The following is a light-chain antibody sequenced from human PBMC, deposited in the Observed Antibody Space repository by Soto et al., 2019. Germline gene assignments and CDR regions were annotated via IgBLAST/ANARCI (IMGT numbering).Light chain of an antibody. CDR3: QKYNRAPRT. CDR2: AAS. V-gene: IGKV1-27*01. J-gene: IGKJ1*01. CDR1: QGIGNY. Sequence: DIQMTQSPSSLSASVGDRVTITCRASQGIGNYLAWYQQKPGKVPKLLIYAASTLPSGVPSRFSGSGSGTDFTLTITSLQPEDVATYYCQKYNRAPRTFGQGTKVEIK.